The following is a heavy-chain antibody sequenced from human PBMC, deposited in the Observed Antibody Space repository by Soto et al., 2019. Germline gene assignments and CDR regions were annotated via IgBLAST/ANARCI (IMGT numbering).Heavy chain of an antibody. V-gene: IGHV4-39*01. J-gene: IGHJ4*02. Sequence: QLQLQESGPGLVKPSETLSLTCTVSGVSISNSSYYWGWIRRPPGKGLEWIGTLYYRGITYYNPSLKSRVTISVDTSKNQFSLKLTSVTAGDTAVYYCARQGSNWGQGTLVPVSS. CDR2: LYYRGIT. CDR1: GVSISNSSYY. CDR3: ARQGSN.